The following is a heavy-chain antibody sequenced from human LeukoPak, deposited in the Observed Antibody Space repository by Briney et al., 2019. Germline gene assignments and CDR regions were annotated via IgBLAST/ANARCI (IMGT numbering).Heavy chain of an antibody. V-gene: IGHV4-30-2*01. CDR1: GGSISSGGHS. CDR2: IYHSGST. J-gene: IGHJ4*02. CDR3: ARVEEYFDY. Sequence: SQTLSLTCAVSGGSISSGGHSWSWIRQPPGKGLEWIGYIYHSGSTYYNPSLKSRVTISVDRSKNQFSLKLSSVTAADTAVYYCARVEEYFDYWGQGTLVTVSS.